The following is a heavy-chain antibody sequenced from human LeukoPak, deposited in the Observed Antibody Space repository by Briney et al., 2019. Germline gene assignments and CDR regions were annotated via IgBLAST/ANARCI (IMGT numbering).Heavy chain of an antibody. Sequence: PGGSLRLSCAASGLTFSSYGMHWVRQAPGKGLEWVAVIWYDGSNKYYADSVKGRFTISRDNSKNTLYLQMNSLRAEDTAVYYCARDHSSGWYSDYFDYWGQGTLVTVSS. V-gene: IGHV3-33*01. CDR1: GLTFSSYG. D-gene: IGHD6-19*01. J-gene: IGHJ4*02. CDR2: IWYDGSNK. CDR3: ARDHSSGWYSDYFDY.